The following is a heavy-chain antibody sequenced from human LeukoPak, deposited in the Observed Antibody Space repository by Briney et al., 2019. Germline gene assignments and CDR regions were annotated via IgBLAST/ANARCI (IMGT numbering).Heavy chain of an antibody. J-gene: IGHJ4*02. CDR3: TTENWYVFEN. CDR2: ITLDGSDS. V-gene: IGHV3-7*04. Sequence: GGSLRLSCAASGFPFRMAWARRAPGKGLEWVATITLDGSDSYYVDSVKDRFTVSRDNAKNSLYLQMNSLRAEDTAVFYCTTENWYVFENWGQGSLVTVSS. D-gene: IGHD1-1*01. CDR1: GFPFR.